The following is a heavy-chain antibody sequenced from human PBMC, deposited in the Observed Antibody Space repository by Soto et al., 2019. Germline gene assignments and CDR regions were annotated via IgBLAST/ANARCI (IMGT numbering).Heavy chain of an antibody. J-gene: IGHJ6*02. D-gene: IGHD3-10*01. V-gene: IGHV3-30*18. CDR2: ISYDGSNK. CDR1: GFTFSSYG. Sequence: HPGGSLRLSCAASGFTFSSYGMHWVRQAPGKGLEWVAVISYDGSNKYYADSVKGRFTISRDNSKNTLYLQMNSLRAEDTAVYYCAKDSPRSGGYYYYYYGMDDWGQGTMVTVSS. CDR3: AKDSPRSGGYYYYYYGMDD.